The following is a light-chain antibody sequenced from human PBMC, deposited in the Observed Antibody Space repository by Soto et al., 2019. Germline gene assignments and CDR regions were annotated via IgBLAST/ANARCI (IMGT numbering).Light chain of an antibody. CDR2: DAS. V-gene: IGKV1-33*01. Sequence: DIQMTQSPSSLSASVGDRVAITCQARQNISNYLNWYQQKPGKAPKLLIYDASNLETGVPSRFSGSGSGTDFTFTISSLQPEGIATYYCQQYDNLIAFGQGTRLEIK. J-gene: IGKJ5*01. CDR3: QQYDNLIA. CDR1: QNISNY.